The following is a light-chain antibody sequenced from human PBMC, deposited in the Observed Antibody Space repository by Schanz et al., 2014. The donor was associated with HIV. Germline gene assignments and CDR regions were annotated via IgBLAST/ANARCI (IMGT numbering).Light chain of an antibody. CDR3: QQYGNSPRT. V-gene: IGKV3-20*01. CDR2: GAS. Sequence: EIVMTQSPATLSVSPGERATLSCRASQSVNNNLAWYHQKPGQAPRLLIYGASSRATGIPDRFSGSGSGRDFTLSISRLEPEDFAVYYCQQYGNSPRTFGQGTKLEIK. J-gene: IGKJ2*02. CDR1: QSVNNN.